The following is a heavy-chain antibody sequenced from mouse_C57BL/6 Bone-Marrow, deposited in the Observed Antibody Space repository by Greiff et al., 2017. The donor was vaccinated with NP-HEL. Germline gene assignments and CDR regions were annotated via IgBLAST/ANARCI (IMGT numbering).Heavy chain of an antibody. CDR3: ARFSVRWYFDV. J-gene: IGHJ1*03. Sequence: EVQLVESGGGLVQPGGSLKLSCAASGFTFSDYYMYWVRQTPEKRLEWVAYISNGGGSTYYPDTVKGRFTISRDNAKNTLYLQVSRLKSEDTAMYYCARFSVRWYFDVGGRGTTVTVSS. V-gene: IGHV5-12*01. CDR1: GFTFSDYY. CDR2: ISNGGGST. D-gene: IGHD2-14*01.